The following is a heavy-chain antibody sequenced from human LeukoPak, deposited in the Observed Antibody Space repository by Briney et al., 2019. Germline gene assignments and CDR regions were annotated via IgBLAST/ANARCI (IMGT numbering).Heavy chain of an antibody. D-gene: IGHD3-22*01. V-gene: IGHV1-24*01. Sequence: ASVKVSCKVSGYTLTELSMHWVRQAPGKGLEWMGGFDPEDGETIYAQKFQGRVTMTEDTSTDTAYMELSSLRSEDTAVYYCATYEHYYDGSGYYYDKGTYYFDYWGQGTLVTVSS. CDR2: FDPEDGET. J-gene: IGHJ4*02. CDR3: ATYEHYYDGSGYYYDKGTYYFDY. CDR1: GYTLTELS.